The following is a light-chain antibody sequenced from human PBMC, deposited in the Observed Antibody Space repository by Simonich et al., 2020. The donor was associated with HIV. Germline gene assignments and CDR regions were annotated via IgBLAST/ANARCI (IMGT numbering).Light chain of an antibody. V-gene: IGLV3-25*03. CDR2: QDS. CDR3: QSADSSGSWV. CDR1: AFPKQY. J-gene: IGLJ3*02. Sequence: SFELTQPPSVSVSPGQTARITCSGDAFPKQYSYWYQQKPGQAPVMVIYQDSERPSVIPERFSGSSSGTTVTLTISGVQAEDEADYYCQSADSSGSWVFGGGTKLTVL.